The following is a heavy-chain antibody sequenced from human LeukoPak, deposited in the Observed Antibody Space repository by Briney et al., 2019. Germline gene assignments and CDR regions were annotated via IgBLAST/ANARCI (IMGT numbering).Heavy chain of an antibody. Sequence: GGSLRLSCAGSRFTLSSYSIHWVRQAPGKGLEWVAVISYDGSNQYYADSVKGRFTISRDLARNTLLLQMHSLRADDTAAHYCARTNPVYGDYHYWGQGTLVTVSS. V-gene: IGHV3-30*04. CDR1: RFTLSSYS. CDR2: ISYDGSNQ. CDR3: ARTNPVYGDYHY. J-gene: IGHJ4*02. D-gene: IGHD4-17*01.